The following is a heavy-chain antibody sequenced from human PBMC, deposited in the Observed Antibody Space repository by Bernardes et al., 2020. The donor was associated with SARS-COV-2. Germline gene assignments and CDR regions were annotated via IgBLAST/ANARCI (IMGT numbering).Heavy chain of an antibody. Sequence: SETLYLTCTVSGGSISSYYWSWIRQPPGKGLEWIGYIYYSGSTNYNPSLKSRVTISVDTSKNQFSLKLSSVTAADTAVYYCARHSFSRRKWLVPELGGWGQGTLVTVSS. CDR1: GGSISSYY. CDR2: IYYSGST. CDR3: ARHSFSRRKWLVPELGG. D-gene: IGHD6-19*01. V-gene: IGHV4-59*08. J-gene: IGHJ4*02.